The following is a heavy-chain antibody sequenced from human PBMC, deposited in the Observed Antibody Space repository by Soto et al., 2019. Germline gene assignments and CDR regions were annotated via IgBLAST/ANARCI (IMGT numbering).Heavy chain of an antibody. D-gene: IGHD3-3*01. CDR3: ARGQFSYDFWGGSRNPYFDY. J-gene: IGHJ4*02. V-gene: IGHV3-33*01. CDR1: GFTFSSYG. Sequence: GGSLRLSXAASGFTFSSYGMHWVRQAPGKGLEWVAVIWYDGSNKYYADSVKGRFTISRDNSKNTLYLQMNSLRAEDTAVYYCARGQFSYDFWGGSRNPYFDYWGQGTLVTVSS. CDR2: IWYDGSNK.